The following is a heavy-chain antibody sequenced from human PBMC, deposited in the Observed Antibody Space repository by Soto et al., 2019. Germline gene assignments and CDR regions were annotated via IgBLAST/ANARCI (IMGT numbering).Heavy chain of an antibody. CDR1: GFTFRSHW. D-gene: IGHD3-22*01. V-gene: IGHV3-7*04. Sequence: GGSLRLSCAASGFTFRSHWMSWVRQAPGKGLERVANIKQDGSEKYYVDSVKGRVTISRDNAKNSLYLQMNSLRAEDTAVYYCARADYYDSSGYYCGNWGQGTLVTVSS. CDR3: ARADYYDSSGYYCGN. CDR2: IKQDGSEK. J-gene: IGHJ4*02.